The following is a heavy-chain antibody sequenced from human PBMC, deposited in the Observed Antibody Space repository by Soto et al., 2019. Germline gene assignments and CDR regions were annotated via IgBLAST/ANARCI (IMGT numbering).Heavy chain of an antibody. Sequence: QVHLVQSGAEVKKPGASVKVSCKGSGYTFTSYGITWVRQAPGQGLEWMGWISAHNGNTNYAQKFQGRVTVTRDTSTSTSYMELRSLRSDDTAVYYCARGRDGDYWGQGALVTVSS. CDR1: GYTFTSYG. V-gene: IGHV1-18*01. D-gene: IGHD6-6*01. CDR3: ARGRDGDY. J-gene: IGHJ4*02. CDR2: ISAHNGNT.